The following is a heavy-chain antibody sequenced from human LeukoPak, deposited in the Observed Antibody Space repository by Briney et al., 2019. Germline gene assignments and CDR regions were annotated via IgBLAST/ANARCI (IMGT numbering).Heavy chain of an antibody. CDR1: GGSFSGYY. Sequence: SETLSLTCAVYGGSFSGYYWSWIRQPPGKGLEWIGEINHSGSTNYNPSLRSRVTISVDTSKNQFSLKLSSVTAADTAVYYCARDLGFRPTSDYFDYWGQGTLVTVSS. J-gene: IGHJ4*02. D-gene: IGHD3-16*01. CDR3: ARDLGFRPTSDYFDY. CDR2: INHSGST. V-gene: IGHV4-34*01.